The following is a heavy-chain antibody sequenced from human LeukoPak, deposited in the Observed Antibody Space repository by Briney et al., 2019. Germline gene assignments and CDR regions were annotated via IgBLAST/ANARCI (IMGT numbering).Heavy chain of an antibody. CDR2: INPNSGGT. Sequence: ASVKVSRKASGYTFTAYYMHWMRQAPGQGPEWMGWINPNSGGTDYAQKFQGRVTMTRDTSISTAYMELSRLRSDDTAVYYCARDPRTTRNAFDIWGQGTMVTVSS. D-gene: IGHD4-11*01. V-gene: IGHV1-2*02. CDR1: GYTFTAYY. CDR3: ARDPRTTRNAFDI. J-gene: IGHJ3*02.